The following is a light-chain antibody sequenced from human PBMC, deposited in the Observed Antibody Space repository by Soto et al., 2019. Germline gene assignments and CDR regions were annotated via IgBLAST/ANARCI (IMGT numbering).Light chain of an antibody. CDR1: NSDIGGYNY. CDR3: TSYTSITILV. V-gene: IGLV2-14*01. J-gene: IGLJ2*01. CDR2: GVT. Sequence: QSALTQSASVSGSPGQSITISCTGTNSDIGGYNYVSWYQHLPGKAPKLLIYGVTNRPSGVSNRFSGSKSGNTASLTISGLQAEDEADYYCTSYTSITILVFGGGTKVTVL.